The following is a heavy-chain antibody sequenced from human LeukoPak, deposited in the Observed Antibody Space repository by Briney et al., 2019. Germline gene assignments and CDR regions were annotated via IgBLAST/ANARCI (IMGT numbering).Heavy chain of an antibody. Sequence: GGSLRLSCAASGFTFSSYGMHWVRQAPGKGLEWVAVISYDGSNKYYADSVKGRFAISRDNSKNTLYLQMNSLRAEDTAVYYCAKPGGPDIVVVPAVYYFDYWGQGTLVTVSS. V-gene: IGHV3-30*18. CDR3: AKPGGPDIVVVPAVYYFDY. CDR1: GFTFSSYG. D-gene: IGHD2-2*01. J-gene: IGHJ4*02. CDR2: ISYDGSNK.